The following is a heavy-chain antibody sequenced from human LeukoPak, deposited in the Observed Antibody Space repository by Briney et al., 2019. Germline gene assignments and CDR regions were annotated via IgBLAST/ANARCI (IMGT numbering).Heavy chain of an antibody. J-gene: IGHJ3*02. CDR1: GFTFRSYS. CDR3: ARDWTKGLDDAFDI. Sequence: GGSLRLSCAASGFTFRSYSMTWVRQAPGKGLEWVSYISNVGSTIFYADSVKGRFTISRDNAKNSLYLQMNSLRAEDTAVYYCARDWTKGLDDAFDIWGQGTTVTVSS. V-gene: IGHV3-48*04. D-gene: IGHD3/OR15-3a*01. CDR2: ISNVGSTI.